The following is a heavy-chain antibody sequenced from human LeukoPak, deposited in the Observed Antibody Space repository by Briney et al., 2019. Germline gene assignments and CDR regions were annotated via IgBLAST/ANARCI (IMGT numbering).Heavy chain of an antibody. CDR2: VYYSGCT. D-gene: IGHD2-15*01. Sequence: SETLSLTCTLSGGSISSSSYYCGWIRQPPGKGLEWIGSVYYSGCTYYNPSLKSRVTIPVDTTKIQFYLKLSSVPAADTAVYYCASGTNYCSGGSCYGDYWGQGTLVTVSS. V-gene: IGHV4-39*07. CDR3: ASGTNYCSGGSCYGDY. J-gene: IGHJ4*02. CDR1: GGSISSSSYY.